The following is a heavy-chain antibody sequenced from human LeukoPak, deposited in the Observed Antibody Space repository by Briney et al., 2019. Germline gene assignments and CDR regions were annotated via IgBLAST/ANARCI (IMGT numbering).Heavy chain of an antibody. CDR2: IIPIFGTA. Sequence: SVKVSCKASGGTFSSYAISWVRQAPGQGLEWMGGIIPIFGTANYAQKFQGRVTITADESTSTAYMELSSLRSEGTAVYYCARGYCSGGSCYGDAFDIWGQGTMVTVSS. V-gene: IGHV1-69*01. J-gene: IGHJ3*02. D-gene: IGHD2-15*01. CDR1: GGTFSSYA. CDR3: ARGYCSGGSCYGDAFDI.